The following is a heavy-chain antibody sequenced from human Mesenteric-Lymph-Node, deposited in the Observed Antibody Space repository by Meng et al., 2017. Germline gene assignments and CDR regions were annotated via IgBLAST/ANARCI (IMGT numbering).Heavy chain of an antibody. CDR2: INSDGTSR. Sequence: GESLKISCAASEFIFSNYWMHWVRQGPGRGLVWVSRINSDGTSRDYAESVKGRFTISRDNAKNSLYLQMNSLRAEDTAVYYCAREKYCSGGSCYSVHYGMDVWGQGTTVTVSS. CDR1: EFIFSNYW. V-gene: IGHV3-74*01. D-gene: IGHD2-15*01. CDR3: AREKYCSGGSCYSVHYGMDV. J-gene: IGHJ6*02.